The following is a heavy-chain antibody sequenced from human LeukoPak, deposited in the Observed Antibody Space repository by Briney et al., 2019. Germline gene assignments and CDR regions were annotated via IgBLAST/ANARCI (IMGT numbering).Heavy chain of an antibody. D-gene: IGHD2-2*01. CDR3: ARDRQEYQLLSDYYGMDV. Sequence: ASVKVSCKASGYTFTSYYMHWVRQAPGQGLEWMGIINPSGGSTSYVQKFQGRVTMTRDTSTSTVYMELSSLRSEDTAVYYCARDRQEYQLLSDYYGMDVWGKGTTVTVSS. CDR2: INPSGGST. CDR1: GYTFTSYY. V-gene: IGHV1-46*01. J-gene: IGHJ6*04.